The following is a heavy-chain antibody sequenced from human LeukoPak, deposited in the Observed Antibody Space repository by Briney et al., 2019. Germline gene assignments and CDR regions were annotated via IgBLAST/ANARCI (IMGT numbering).Heavy chain of an antibody. D-gene: IGHD6-19*01. CDR1: GYRFTTYW. CDR3: ATSTAVSGILHWFDP. V-gene: IGHV5-51*01. CDR2: IYPDDSDT. Sequence: GESLKISCKASGYRFTTYWIGWVRQLPGKGPEWMGIIYPDDSDTKYSPSFQGQVTISVDKSISTAYLQWSSLKASDTAIYFCATSTAVSGILHWFDPWGQGTLVTVSS. J-gene: IGHJ5*02.